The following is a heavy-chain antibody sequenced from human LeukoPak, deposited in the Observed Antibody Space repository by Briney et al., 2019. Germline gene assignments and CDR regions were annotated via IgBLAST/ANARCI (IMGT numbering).Heavy chain of an antibody. V-gene: IGHV1-2*02. D-gene: IGHD1-26*01. J-gene: IGHJ6*03. Sequence: ASVMVSCKTSGYTFTGYYMHWVRQAPGQGLEWMGWINPNSGGTNYAQKFQGRVAMTRDTSISTAYMELSRLRSDDTAVYYCARVSGQWEPRRDLYYMDVWGKGTTVTVSS. CDR3: ARVSGQWEPRRDLYYMDV. CDR2: INPNSGGT. CDR1: GYTFTGYY.